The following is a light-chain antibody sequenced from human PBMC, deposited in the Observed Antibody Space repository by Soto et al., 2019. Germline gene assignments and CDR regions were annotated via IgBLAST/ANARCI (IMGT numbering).Light chain of an antibody. CDR3: QQYDNLLPIT. Sequence: IQMTQSPSSLSASVGDRVTITCQASQDISKNLNWYQQKPGKDPKILIYDASSLQTGVPSRFSGSGTAIHCTFTISSPQPEAVAPYYCQQYDNLLPITFGHGTRLEIK. CDR1: QDISKN. J-gene: IGKJ5*01. CDR2: DAS. V-gene: IGKV1-33*01.